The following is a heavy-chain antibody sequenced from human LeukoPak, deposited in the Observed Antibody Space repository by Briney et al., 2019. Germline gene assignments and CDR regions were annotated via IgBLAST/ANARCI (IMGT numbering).Heavy chain of an antibody. CDR1: GFTFSSYG. CDR3: AKDGSSGSFDY. CDR2: TSYDGSNK. Sequence: HPGGSLRLSCAASGFTFSSYGMHWVRQAPGKGLEWVAVTSYDGSNKYYADSVKGRFTISRDNSKNTLYLQMNSLRAEDTAVYYCAKDGSSGSFDYWGQGTLVTVSS. J-gene: IGHJ4*02. V-gene: IGHV3-30*18. D-gene: IGHD6-19*01.